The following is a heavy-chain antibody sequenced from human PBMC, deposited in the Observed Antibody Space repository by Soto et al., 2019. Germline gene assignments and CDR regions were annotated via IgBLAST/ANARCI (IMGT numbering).Heavy chain of an antibody. D-gene: IGHD5-12*01. J-gene: IGHJ4*02. CDR3: AQGGGYYFGPPFDY. Sequence: EVQLVESGGGLVQPGGSLRLSCAASGFTFSSYAMHWVRQAPGKGLEYVSAISSNGGSTYYANSVKGRFTISSDKSKNTLYLQMGSVRDEDMAVYYCAQGGGYYFGPPFDYCVQGPLVTVSS. CDR1: GFTFSSYA. CDR2: ISSNGGST. V-gene: IGHV3-64*01.